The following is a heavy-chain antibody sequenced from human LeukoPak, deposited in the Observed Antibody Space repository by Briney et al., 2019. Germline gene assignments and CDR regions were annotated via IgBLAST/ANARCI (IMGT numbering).Heavy chain of an antibody. J-gene: IGHJ4*02. V-gene: IGHV4-59*01. CDR3: ARASYSYPTD. CDR2: IYYSGST. D-gene: IGHD5-18*01. Sequence: SETLSLAWTVSGRSISSYYWSWIRQPPGKGLEWLGYIYYSGSTNYNPSLKSRVTISVDTSKNQFSLKLSSVTAADTAVYYCARASYSYPTDWGEGTLVTVSP. CDR1: GRSISSYY.